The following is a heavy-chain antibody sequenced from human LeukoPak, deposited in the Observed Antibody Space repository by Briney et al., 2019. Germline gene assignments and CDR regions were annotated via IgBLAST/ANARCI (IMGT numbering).Heavy chain of an antibody. CDR3: ARDRMDV. V-gene: IGHV3-7*01. Sequence: GGSLKPSFPAPEFTFISYWMSWFRQAPGKGLEWVANIKQDGSEKYYVDSVKGRFTISRDNAKNSLYLQMSSLRAEDTAVYYCARDRMDVWGKGTTVTVSS. CDR1: EFTFISYW. CDR2: IKQDGSEK. J-gene: IGHJ6*04.